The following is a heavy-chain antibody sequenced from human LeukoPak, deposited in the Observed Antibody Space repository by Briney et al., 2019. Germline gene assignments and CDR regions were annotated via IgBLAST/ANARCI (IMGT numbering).Heavy chain of an antibody. CDR1: GGSISSYY. J-gene: IGHJ4*02. V-gene: IGHV4-59*01. CDR3: ARWAQESYHFDY. CDR2: IYYSGST. Sequence: KPSETLSLTCTVSGGSISSYYWSWIRQPPVKGLEWIGYIYYSGSTNYNPSLKSRVTISVDTSKNQFSLKLSSVTAADTAVHYCARWAQESYHFDYWGQGTLVTVSS.